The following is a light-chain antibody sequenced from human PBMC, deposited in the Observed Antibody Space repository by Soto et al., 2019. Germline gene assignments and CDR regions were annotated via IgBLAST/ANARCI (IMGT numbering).Light chain of an antibody. Sequence: QSALTQPASVSGAPGQSITISCTGTSSDIGSFTFVSWYQQHPGKLPKLMIFDVNRRPSGVSDRFSGSKSGNTASLTISGLQAEDEGDYYCSSYTSSSTHVFGSGTKLTVL. V-gene: IGLV2-14*03. J-gene: IGLJ1*01. CDR3: SSYTSSSTHV. CDR1: SSDIGSFTF. CDR2: DVN.